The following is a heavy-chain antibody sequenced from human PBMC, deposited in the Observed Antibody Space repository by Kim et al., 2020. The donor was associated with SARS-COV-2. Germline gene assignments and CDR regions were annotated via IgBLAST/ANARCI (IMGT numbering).Heavy chain of an antibody. Sequence: SVKGLFTISRDNSKNSLYLQMNSLRTEDTALYYCAKDMGDPTGYTYGMDVWGQGTTVTVSS. CDR3: AKDMGDPTGYTYGMDV. D-gene: IGHD3-9*01. J-gene: IGHJ6*02. V-gene: IGHV3-43*01.